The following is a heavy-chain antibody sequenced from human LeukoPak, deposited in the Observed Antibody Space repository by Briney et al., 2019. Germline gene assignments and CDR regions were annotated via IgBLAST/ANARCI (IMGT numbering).Heavy chain of an antibody. J-gene: IGHJ6*03. CDR3: ARDGYSSSWPYYYYYMDV. CDR2: IYYSGST. V-gene: IGHV4-39*07. D-gene: IGHD6-13*01. Sequence: SETLSLTCTVSGGSISSSSYYWGWIRQPPGKGLEWIGSIYYSGSTYYNPSLKSRVTISVDTSKNQFSLKLSALTAADTAVYYCARDGYSSSWPYYYYYMDVWGKGTTVTISS. CDR1: GGSISSSSYY.